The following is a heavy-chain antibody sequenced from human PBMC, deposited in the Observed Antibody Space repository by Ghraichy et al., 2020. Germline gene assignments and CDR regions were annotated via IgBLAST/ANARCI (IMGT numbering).Heavy chain of an antibody. D-gene: IGHD6-19*01. CDR1: GFTFSSYS. J-gene: IGHJ4*02. V-gene: IGHV3-21*01. Sequence: GSLRLSCAASGFTFSSYSMNWVRQAPGKGLEWVSSISSSSYIYYADSVKGRFTISRDNAKNSLYLQMNSLRAEDTAVYYCARDRDSSGWYTRYFDYWGQGTLVTVSS. CDR2: ISSSSYI. CDR3: ARDRDSSGWYTRYFDY.